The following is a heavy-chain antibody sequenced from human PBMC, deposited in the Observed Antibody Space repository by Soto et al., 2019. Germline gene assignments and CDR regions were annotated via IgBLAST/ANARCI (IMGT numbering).Heavy chain of an antibody. CDR3: ARDGAAALTRGMDV. D-gene: IGHD6-13*01. V-gene: IGHV1-69*13. Sequence: SVKVSCKASGGTFSSYAISWVRQAPGQGLEWMGGIIPIFGTANYAQKFQGRVTITAEESTSTAYMELSSLRSEDTAVYYCARDGAAALTRGMDVWGQGTTVTVSS. CDR1: GGTFSSYA. J-gene: IGHJ6*02. CDR2: IIPIFGTA.